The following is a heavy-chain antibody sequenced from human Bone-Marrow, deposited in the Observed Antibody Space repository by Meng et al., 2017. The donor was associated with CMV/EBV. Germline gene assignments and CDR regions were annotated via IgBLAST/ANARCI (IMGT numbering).Heavy chain of an antibody. CDR1: GYSFTGHY. J-gene: IGHJ4*02. Sequence: ASVKVSCKASGYSFTGHYIHWVRQAPGQGLEWMGWINPNSGGTNSAQKFQGRVTMTRDTSITTAYMDLSKLRSDDTAVYYCARDLVDWQQVVPLYCDYWGPGKLVTVAS. V-gene: IGHV1-2*02. CDR2: INPNSGGT. CDR3: ARDLVDWQQVVPLYCDY. D-gene: IGHD6-13*01.